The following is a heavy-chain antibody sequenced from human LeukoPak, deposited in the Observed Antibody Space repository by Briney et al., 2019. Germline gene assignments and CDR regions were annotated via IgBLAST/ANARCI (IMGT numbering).Heavy chain of an antibody. CDR1: GGTFTSYA. J-gene: IGHJ3*02. CDR3: ARERMVRGVINLVAFDI. Sequence: ASVKVSFKASGGTFTSYAISWVRQAPGQGLEWMGRIIPILGIANYAQKFQGRVTIKSTSTAYMELSSLRSEDTAVYYCARERMVRGVINLVAFDIWGQGTMVSVSS. CDR2: IIPILGIA. V-gene: IGHV1-69*04. D-gene: IGHD3-10*01.